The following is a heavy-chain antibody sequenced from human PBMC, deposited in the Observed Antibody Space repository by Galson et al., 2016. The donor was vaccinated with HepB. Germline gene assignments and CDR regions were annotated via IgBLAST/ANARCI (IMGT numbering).Heavy chain of an antibody. CDR1: GGTFSSYA. V-gene: IGHV1-69*13. Sequence: SVKVSCKASGGTFSSYAISWVRQAPGQGLEWMGGIIPMFGTANYAQKFQGRVTITADESASTAYMELSSLRSEDTAVYFCGRGIVGATRDYWGQGTLVTVSS. D-gene: IGHD1-26*01. CDR3: GRGIVGATRDY. J-gene: IGHJ4*02. CDR2: IIPMFGTA.